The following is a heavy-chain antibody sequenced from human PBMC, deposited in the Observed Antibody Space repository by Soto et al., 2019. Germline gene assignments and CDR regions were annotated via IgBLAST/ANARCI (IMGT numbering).Heavy chain of an antibody. CDR1: GGTFSSYA. Sequence: GASVKVSCKASGGTFSSYAISWVRQAPGQGLEWMGGIIPIFGTANYAQKFQGRVTITADESTSTAYMELSSLRSEDTAVYYCARPRLSRYSYTLDYWGQGTLVTVSS. D-gene: IGHD6-13*01. J-gene: IGHJ4*02. V-gene: IGHV1-69*13. CDR3: ARPRLSRYSYTLDY. CDR2: IIPIFGTA.